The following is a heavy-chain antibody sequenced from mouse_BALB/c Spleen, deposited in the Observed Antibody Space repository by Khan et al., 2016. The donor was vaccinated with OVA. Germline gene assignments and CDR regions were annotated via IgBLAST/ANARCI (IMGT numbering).Heavy chain of an antibody. CDR2: ILPGSGST. D-gene: IGHD1-1*01. J-gene: IGHJ2*01. Sequence: QVQLQQSGAELMKPWASVKISCKATGFTFSNYWIEWVKQRPGHGLEWIGEILPGSGSTNYNERFKGQATFTADSSSNAAYMKISSLTSEDTAVYFCARVKHCSRDSFEYWGQGTILTVSS. V-gene: IGHV1-9*01. CDR1: GFTFSNYW. CDR3: ARVKHCSRDSFEY.